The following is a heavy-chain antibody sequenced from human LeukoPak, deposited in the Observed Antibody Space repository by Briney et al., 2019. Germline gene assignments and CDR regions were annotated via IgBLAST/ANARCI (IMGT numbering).Heavy chain of an antibody. CDR3: ARVGQVRVGGTLGF. V-gene: IGHV3-11*01. D-gene: IGHD1-26*01. CDR2: ISGSGSTI. CDR1: GFTFKYYY. Sequence: GGSLRLSCAASGFTFKYYYMTWVRQAPGKGLECVSYISGSGSTIYYADSVKGRFTVSRDNAENSLYLQMNSLIVEDTAVYYCARVGQVRVGGTLGFWGQGTLVTVSS. J-gene: IGHJ4*02.